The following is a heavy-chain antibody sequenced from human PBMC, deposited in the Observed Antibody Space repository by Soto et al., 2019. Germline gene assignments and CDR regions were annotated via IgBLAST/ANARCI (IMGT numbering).Heavy chain of an antibody. CDR1: GGTFSSYA. CDR3: ARVLGSSWYEAYYYYGMDV. CDR2: IIPIFGTA. J-gene: IGHJ6*02. Sequence: ASVKVSCKASGGTFSSYAISWVRQAPGQGLDWMGGIIPIFGTANYAQKFQGRVTITADESTSTAYMELSSLRSEDTAVYYCARVLGSSWYEAYYYYGMDVWGQGTTVTVSS. D-gene: IGHD6-13*01. V-gene: IGHV1-69*13.